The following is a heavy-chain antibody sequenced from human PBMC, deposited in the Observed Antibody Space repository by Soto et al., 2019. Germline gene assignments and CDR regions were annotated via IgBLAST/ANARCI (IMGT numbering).Heavy chain of an antibody. CDR3: ARDKYYGAQFDY. CDR2: IYCSGST. D-gene: IGHD3-3*01. J-gene: IGHJ4*02. CDR1: GGSISSGGYY. Sequence: SETLSLTCTVSGGSISSGGYYWSWIRQHPGKGLEWIGYIYCSGSTCYNPSLKSRVTISVDTSKNQFSLKLSSVTAADTAVYYCARDKYYGAQFDYWGQGTLVTVSS. V-gene: IGHV4-31*03.